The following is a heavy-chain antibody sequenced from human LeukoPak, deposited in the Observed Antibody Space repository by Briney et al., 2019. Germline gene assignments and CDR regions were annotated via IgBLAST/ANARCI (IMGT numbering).Heavy chain of an antibody. CDR3: AKSRRDYYYYYYMDV. V-gene: IGHV4-34*01. CDR1: GGSFSGYY. J-gene: IGHJ6*03. Sequence: SETLSLTCAVYGGSFSGYYWSWIRQPPGKGLEWIGEINHSGSTNYNPSLKSRVTISVDTSKNQFSLKLSSLTAADTAVYYCAKSRRDYYYYYYMDVWGKGTTVTVSS. CDR2: INHSGST.